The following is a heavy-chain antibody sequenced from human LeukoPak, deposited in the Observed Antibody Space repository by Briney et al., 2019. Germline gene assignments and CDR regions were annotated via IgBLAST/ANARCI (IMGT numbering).Heavy chain of an antibody. Sequence: GGSLRLSCAASGLIFSDYSMSWVRQAPGKGLEWVSIISGSGAHTYYAASVTGRFTLSRDNSKNTLFLRMDSLRVEDTAVYFCAKMYHMHTSYYYGIDVWGHGTAVTVSS. V-gene: IGHV3-23*01. D-gene: IGHD2-2*01. CDR2: ISGSGAHT. CDR3: AKMYHMHTSYYYGIDV. CDR1: GLIFSDYS. J-gene: IGHJ6*02.